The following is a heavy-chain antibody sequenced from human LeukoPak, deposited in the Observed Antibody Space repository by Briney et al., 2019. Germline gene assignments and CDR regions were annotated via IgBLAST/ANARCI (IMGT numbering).Heavy chain of an antibody. D-gene: IGHD3-10*01. CDR2: INPNSGGT. CDR3: ARDYYGSGSYYSLFDY. CDR1: GYTFTGYY. V-gene: IGHV1-2*06. J-gene: IGHJ4*02. Sequence: GASVKVSCKASGYTFTGYYMHWVRQAPGQGLEWMGRINPNSGGTNYAQKFQGRVTMTRDTSISTAYMELSRLRSDDTAVYYCARDYYGSGSYYSLFDYWGQGTLVTVSS.